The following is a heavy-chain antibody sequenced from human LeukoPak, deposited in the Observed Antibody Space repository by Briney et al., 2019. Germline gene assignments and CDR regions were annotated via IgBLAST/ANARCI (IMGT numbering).Heavy chain of an antibody. CDR3: ARGGVRGVPSYYMDV. J-gene: IGHJ6*03. CDR2: IYYSGST. D-gene: IGHD3-10*01. Sequence: PSETLSLTCTVSGGSISSYYWSWIRQPPGKGLEWIGYIYYSGSTNYNPSLKSRVTISVDTSKNQFSLKLSSVTAADTAVYYCARGGVRGVPSYYMDVWGKGTTVTISS. V-gene: IGHV4-59*01. CDR1: GGSISSYY.